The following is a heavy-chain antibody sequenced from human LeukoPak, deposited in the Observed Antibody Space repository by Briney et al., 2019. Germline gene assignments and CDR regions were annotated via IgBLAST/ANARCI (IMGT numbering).Heavy chain of an antibody. CDR2: ICYSGST. V-gene: IGHV4-59*08. CDR1: GGSISSYY. CDR3: ARHGSSRYNWFDP. Sequence: KPSETLSLTCTVSGGSISSYYWSWIRQPPGKGLEWIGYICYSGSTNYNPSLKSRVTISVDTSKNQFSLKLSSVTAADTAVYYCARHGSSRYNWFDPWGQGTLVTVSS. D-gene: IGHD6-13*01. J-gene: IGHJ5*02.